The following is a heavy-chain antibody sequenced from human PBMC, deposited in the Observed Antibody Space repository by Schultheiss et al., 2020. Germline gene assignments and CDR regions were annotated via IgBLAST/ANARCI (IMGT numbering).Heavy chain of an antibody. CDR2: ISSSGGTI. CDR1: GFTFSSYA. D-gene: IGHD6-19*01. V-gene: IGHV3-23*01. Sequence: GGSLRLSCAASGFTFSSYAMSWVRQAPGKGLEWVSHISSSGGTIYYADSVKGRFTISRDNSKNTLLLQMNSLRVEDTAVYYCAKAPYSGGWYDFDYWGQGTLVTVSS. CDR3: AKAPYSGGWYDFDY. J-gene: IGHJ4*02.